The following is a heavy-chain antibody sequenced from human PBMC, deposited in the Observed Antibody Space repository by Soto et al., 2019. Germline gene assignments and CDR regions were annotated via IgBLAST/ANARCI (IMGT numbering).Heavy chain of an antibody. J-gene: IGHJ3*02. V-gene: IGHV1-18*01. CDR2: ISAYNGNT. CDR1: GYTFTSYG. D-gene: IGHD6-19*01. Sequence: ASVKVSCKASGYTFTSYGISWVRQAPGQGLEWMGWISAYNGNTNYAQKLQGRVTMTTDTSTSTAYMELRSLRSDDTAVYYCEADSGPAGISAFDIWGQGTMVTVSS. CDR3: EADSGPAGISAFDI.